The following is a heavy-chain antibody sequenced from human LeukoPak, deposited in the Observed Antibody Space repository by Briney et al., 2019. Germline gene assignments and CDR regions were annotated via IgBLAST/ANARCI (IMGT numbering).Heavy chain of an antibody. CDR2: IKEDGNEK. CDR1: GFTFSTYR. CDR3: AKDSSSGWPNNWFDP. D-gene: IGHD6-19*01. Sequence: PGGSLRLSCAASGFTFSTYRMTWVRQAPGKGLEWVANIKEDGNEKYYVDSVKGRFTISRDNAKNSLYLQMNSLRAEDTALYYCAKDSSSGWPNNWFDPWGQGTLVTVSS. V-gene: IGHV3-7*03. J-gene: IGHJ5*02.